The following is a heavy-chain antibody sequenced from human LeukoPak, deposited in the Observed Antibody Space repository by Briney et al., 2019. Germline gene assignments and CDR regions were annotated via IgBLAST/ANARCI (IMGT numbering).Heavy chain of an antibody. Sequence: PSETLSLTCIVTGGSISSSFYYWGWIRQPPGKGLEWIGSIYYSGSTYYNPSLKSRVTISVDTSKNQFSLKLSSVTAADTAVYYCARGHYDILTGPTPFDYWGQGTLVTVSS. CDR3: ARGHYDILTGPTPFDY. CDR2: IYYSGST. V-gene: IGHV4-39*07. CDR1: GGSISSSFYY. D-gene: IGHD3-9*01. J-gene: IGHJ4*02.